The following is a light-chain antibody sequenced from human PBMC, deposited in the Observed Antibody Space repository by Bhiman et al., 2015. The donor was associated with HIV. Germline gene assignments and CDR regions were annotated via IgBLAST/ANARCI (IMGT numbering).Light chain of an antibody. Sequence: QSALTQPASVSGSPGQSITISCTGTSSDIGGYNYVSWYQQHPGKAPKLMIYDVSKRPSGVSNRFSGSKSGNTASLAISGLQAEDEADYYCSSKTTSPTFHVLFGGGTKLTVL. CDR1: SSDIGGYNY. V-gene: IGLV2-14*01. CDR2: DVS. CDR3: SSKTTSPTFHVL. J-gene: IGLJ2*01.